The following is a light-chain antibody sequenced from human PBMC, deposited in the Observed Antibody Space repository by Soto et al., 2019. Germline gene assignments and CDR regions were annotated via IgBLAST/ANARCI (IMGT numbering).Light chain of an antibody. J-gene: IGKJ4*01. V-gene: IGKV3-20*01. CDR1: QSVSNNY. CDR2: GAS. Sequence: ESVLTQSPGTLSLSPGERATLSCRASQSVSNNYLAWYQQKPGQAPRLLIYGASSRATGIPDRFSGSGSATDFTLTISRLEPEDFAVYFCQQSGSSPLTFGGGTKVDIK. CDR3: QQSGSSPLT.